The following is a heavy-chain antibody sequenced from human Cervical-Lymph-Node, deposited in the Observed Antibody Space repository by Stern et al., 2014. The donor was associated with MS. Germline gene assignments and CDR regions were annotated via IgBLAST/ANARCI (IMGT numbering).Heavy chain of an antibody. Sequence: VHLVESGADVKKPGASVKVSCKASSYTFSSYGIAWVRQAPGQGLEWMGWISGYDGDTNYAPKLQGRVTLTTDPSTRTAYMEIRSLRFDDTAVYYCARAYFDSYGLDVWGQGTTVTVSS. J-gene: IGHJ6*02. CDR1: SYTFSSYG. CDR2: ISGYDGDT. D-gene: IGHD3-9*01. V-gene: IGHV1-18*04. CDR3: ARAYFDSYGLDV.